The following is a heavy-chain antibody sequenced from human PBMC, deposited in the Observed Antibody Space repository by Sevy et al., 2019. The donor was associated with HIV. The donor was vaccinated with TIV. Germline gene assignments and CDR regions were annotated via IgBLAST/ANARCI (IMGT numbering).Heavy chain of an antibody. V-gene: IGHV3-66*01. D-gene: IGHD3-22*01. CDR2: IFSGGNT. Sequence: GGSLRLSCAASGFTVSGNYMSWVRQAPGKGLEWVSGIFSGGNTHFADSVKGRFTISRDNSKNTLSLQMNSLSAEDTAVYYCARAVEDYSDSSASYWYFDLWGRGTLVTVSS. CDR1: GFTVSGNY. J-gene: IGHJ2*01. CDR3: ARAVEDYSDSSASYWYFDL.